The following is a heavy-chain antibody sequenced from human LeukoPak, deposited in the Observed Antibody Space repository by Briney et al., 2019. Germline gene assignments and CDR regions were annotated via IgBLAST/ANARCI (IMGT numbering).Heavy chain of an antibody. Sequence: SETLSLTCAVYGGSFSGYYWSWIRQPPGKGLEWIGYIYYSGSTNYNPSLKSRVTISVDTSKNQFSLKLSSVTAADTAVYYCASERGGAGGGSDAFDIWGQGTMVTVSS. V-gene: IGHV4-59*01. D-gene: IGHD3-16*01. CDR2: IYYSGST. CDR1: GGSFSGYY. CDR3: ASERGGAGGGSDAFDI. J-gene: IGHJ3*02.